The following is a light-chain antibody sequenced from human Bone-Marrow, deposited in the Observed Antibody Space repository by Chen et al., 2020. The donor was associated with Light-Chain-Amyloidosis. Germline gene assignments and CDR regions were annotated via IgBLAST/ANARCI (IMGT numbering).Light chain of an antibody. J-gene: IGLJ2*01. CDR3: QSADSSGTYEVI. V-gene: IGLV3-25*03. CDR2: RDT. CDR1: DLPTKY. Sequence: SYELTQPPSVSVSPGQTARITCSGDDLPTKYAYWYQQKPGQAPVLVIHRDTERPSGSAERFCGAISWNTATWTISGVQAEDEADYHWQSADSSGTYEVIFGGGTKLTVL.